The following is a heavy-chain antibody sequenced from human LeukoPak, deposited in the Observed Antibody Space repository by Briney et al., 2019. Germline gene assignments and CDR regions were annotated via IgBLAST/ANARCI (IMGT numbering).Heavy chain of an antibody. CDR2: ISYDGSNK. Sequence: GGSLRLSCAASGFTFSSYGMHWVRQAPGKGLEWVAVISYDGSNKYYADSVKGRFTISRDNSKNTLYLQMNSLRAEDTAVYYCAKDGTYGDSRNSPLRLYYFDYWGQGTLVTVSS. CDR3: AKDGTYGDSRNSPLRLYYFDY. D-gene: IGHD4-17*01. CDR1: GFTFSSYG. J-gene: IGHJ4*02. V-gene: IGHV3-30*18.